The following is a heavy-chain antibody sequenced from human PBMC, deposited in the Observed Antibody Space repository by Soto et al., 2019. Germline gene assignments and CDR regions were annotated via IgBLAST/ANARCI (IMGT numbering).Heavy chain of an antibody. D-gene: IGHD5-18*01. Sequence: GESLKISCNGSGYSFTSYWIGWVRQMPGKGLEWMGIIYPGDSDTRYSPSFQGQVTISADKSISTAYLQWSSLKASDTAMYYCARSVGYSYATEYYYYGMDVWGQGTTVTVS. J-gene: IGHJ6*02. CDR1: GYSFTSYW. CDR2: IYPGDSDT. V-gene: IGHV5-51*01. CDR3: ARSVGYSYATEYYYYGMDV.